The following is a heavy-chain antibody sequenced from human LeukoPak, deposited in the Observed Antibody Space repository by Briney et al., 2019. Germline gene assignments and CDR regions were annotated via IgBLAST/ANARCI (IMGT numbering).Heavy chain of an antibody. J-gene: IGHJ4*02. D-gene: IGHD4-17*01. CDR2: ISGSGGST. V-gene: IGHV3-23*01. Sequence: GGSLRLSCAASGFTFSDYAMSWVRQALGKGLKWVSVISGSGGSTYNVDPVRGRFTISRDNSKNTLYLQMNSLRAEDTAVYYCAKSVESAVTTNPYFDYWGQGILVTVSS. CDR1: GFTFSDYA. CDR3: AKSVESAVTTNPYFDY.